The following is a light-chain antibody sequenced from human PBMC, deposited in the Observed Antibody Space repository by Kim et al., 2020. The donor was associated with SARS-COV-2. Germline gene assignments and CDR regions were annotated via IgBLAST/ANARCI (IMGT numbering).Light chain of an antibody. J-gene: IGLJ2*01. CDR1: KLGDKY. Sequence: SYELTQPPSVSVSPGQTASITCSGDKLGDKYACWYQQKPGQSPVLVIYQDSKRPSGIPERFSGSNSGNTATLTISGTQAMDEADYYGQAWDSSTVVFGGG. CDR3: QAWDSSTVV. V-gene: IGLV3-1*01. CDR2: QDS.